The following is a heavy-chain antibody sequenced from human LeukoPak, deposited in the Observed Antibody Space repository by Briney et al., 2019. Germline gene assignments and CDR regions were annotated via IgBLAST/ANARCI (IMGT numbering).Heavy chain of an antibody. Sequence: GGSLRLSCAASGFTFSSYSMNWVRQAPGKGLEWVSYISSSSSTIYYADSVKGRFTISRDNAKNSLYLQMNSLRAEDTAVYYCARDSSGWYGHAPFDYWGQGTLVTVSS. J-gene: IGHJ4*02. CDR3: ARDSSGWYGHAPFDY. CDR2: ISSSSSTI. D-gene: IGHD6-19*01. V-gene: IGHV3-48*01. CDR1: GFTFSSYS.